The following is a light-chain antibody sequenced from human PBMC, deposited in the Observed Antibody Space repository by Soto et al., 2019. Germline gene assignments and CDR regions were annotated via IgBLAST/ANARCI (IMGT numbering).Light chain of an antibody. CDR2: KAS. CDR1: QSISSW. Sequence: DIHMTQCPSTLSASVGDRVTITCRASQSISSWLAWYQQKPGKAPKLLIYKASSLESGVPSRFSGSGSGTEFTLTISILQPDHFATYYCQQYNSYWTFGQGTKVDIK. V-gene: IGKV1-5*03. J-gene: IGKJ1*01. CDR3: QQYNSYWT.